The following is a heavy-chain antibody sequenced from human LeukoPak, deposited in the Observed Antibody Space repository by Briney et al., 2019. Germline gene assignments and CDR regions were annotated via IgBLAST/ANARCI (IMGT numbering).Heavy chain of an antibody. CDR1: GFTFSSYA. CDR3: ASNDFWSGYAHYLDY. J-gene: IGHJ4*02. V-gene: IGHV3-23*01. Sequence: GGSLRLSCAASGFTFSSYAMSWVRQAPGKGLEWVSAISGSGGSTYYADSVKGRFTISRDNSKNTLYLQMNSLRAEDTAVYHCASNDFWSGYAHYLDYWGQGTLVTVSS. D-gene: IGHD3-3*01. CDR2: ISGSGGST.